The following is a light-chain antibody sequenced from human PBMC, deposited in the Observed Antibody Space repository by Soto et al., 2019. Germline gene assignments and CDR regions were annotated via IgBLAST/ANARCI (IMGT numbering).Light chain of an antibody. V-gene: IGKV3-15*01. CDR2: GTS. J-gene: IGKJ2*01. CDR3: QQYYNWPYT. CDR1: QSVTSN. Sequence: EIVMTQSPATLSVSPGEGATLSCRASQSVTSNLAWYQQQPGQAPRLLIYGTSTRATGIPARLSDSGSGTEFTLTISSLQSEDFAVYYCQQYYNWPYTFGQGTKLEIK.